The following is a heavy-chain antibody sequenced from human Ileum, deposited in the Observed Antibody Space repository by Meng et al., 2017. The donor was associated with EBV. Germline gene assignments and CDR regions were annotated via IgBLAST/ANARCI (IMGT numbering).Heavy chain of an antibody. J-gene: IGHJ4*02. CDR3: ASSDYYRSDY. D-gene: IGHD3-22*01. Sequence: QVRLQESGPGLVKPSETLSLTCAVSGGSISRSDWWSWVRQPPGKGLEWIGETSHSGSTNYSPSLKSRVTISLDKSKNQLSLKLNSVTAADTAVYYCASSDYYRSDYWGQGTLVTVS. V-gene: IGHV4-4*02. CDR2: TSHSGST. CDR1: GGSISRSDW.